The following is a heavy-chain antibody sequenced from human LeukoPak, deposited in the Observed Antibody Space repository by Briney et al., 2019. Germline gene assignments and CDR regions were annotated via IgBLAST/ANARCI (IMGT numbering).Heavy chain of an antibody. J-gene: IGHJ6*03. CDR2: IIPIFGTA. V-gene: IGHV1-69*13. CDR1: GGTFSSYA. CDR3: ARDTNWNDPRRGYYYYYMDV. Sequence: ASVKVSCKASGGTFSSYAISWVRQAPGQGLEWMGGIIPIFGTANYAQKFQGRVTITADESTSTAYMELSSLRSEDTAVYYCARDTNWNDPRRGYYYYYMDVWGKGTTVTVSS. D-gene: IGHD1-1*01.